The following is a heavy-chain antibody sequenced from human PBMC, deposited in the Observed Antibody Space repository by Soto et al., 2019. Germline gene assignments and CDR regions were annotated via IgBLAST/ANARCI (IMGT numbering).Heavy chain of an antibody. CDR1: GDSVSSGGNY. D-gene: IGHD6-13*01. Sequence: SETLSLTCTVSGDSVSSGGNYWSWIRHPPGGGLEWIAYIHYSGSTTYNPSLKSRVTISVDSSKNQFSLKLDSVTPADTAVYYCARARGTDGKRYFDYWGTGTLVTVS. J-gene: IGHJ4*02. V-gene: IGHV4-61*08. CDR3: ARARGTDGKRYFDY. CDR2: IHYSGST.